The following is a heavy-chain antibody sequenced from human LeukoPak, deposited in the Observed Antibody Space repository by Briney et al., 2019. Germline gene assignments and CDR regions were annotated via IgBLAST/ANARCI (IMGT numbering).Heavy chain of an antibody. J-gene: IGHJ4*02. V-gene: IGHV4-39*01. CDR3: ARHGGYGDPRRYFDY. Sequence: SETLSLTCTVSGGSISSSSYYWGWIRQPPGKGLEWIGSIYYSGSTYYNSSLKSRVTISVDTSKNQFSLKLSSVTAADTAVYYCARHGGYGDPRRYFDYWGQGTLVTVSS. CDR1: GGSISSSSYY. D-gene: IGHD4-17*01. CDR2: IYYSGST.